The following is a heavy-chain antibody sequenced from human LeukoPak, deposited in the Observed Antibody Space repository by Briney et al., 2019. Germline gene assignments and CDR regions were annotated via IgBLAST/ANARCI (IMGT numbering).Heavy chain of an antibody. V-gene: IGHV3-23*01. J-gene: IGHJ5*02. D-gene: IGHD3-22*01. CDR2: ISGSGAST. Sequence: PGGSLRLSCLTSGFTFSTNAMSWVRQAPGKGLEWISGISGSGASTYYADSVTGRFTISRDNSRNTLYLQMNSLRGDDTAVYYCARGDGDSDSNGVLMGWFDPWGQGTLVTVSS. CDR1: GFTFSTNA. CDR3: ARGDGDSDSNGVLMGWFDP.